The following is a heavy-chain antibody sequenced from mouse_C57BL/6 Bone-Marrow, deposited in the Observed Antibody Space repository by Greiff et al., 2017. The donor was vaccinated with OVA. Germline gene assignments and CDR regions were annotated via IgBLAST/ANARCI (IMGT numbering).Heavy chain of an antibody. V-gene: IGHV3-4*01. CDR2: ISSSGST. Sequence: EVKLQESGPALVKPSQTVSLTCTVTGYSITNGNHWWNWIRQVSGSKLEWIGYISSSGSTDSNPSLKSRISITRDTSKNQLFLQLNSVTTEDIATYYCARGDYYGSSPWFAYWGQGTLVTVSA. CDR1: GYSITNGNHW. J-gene: IGHJ3*01. CDR3: ARGDYYGSSPWFAY. D-gene: IGHD1-1*01.